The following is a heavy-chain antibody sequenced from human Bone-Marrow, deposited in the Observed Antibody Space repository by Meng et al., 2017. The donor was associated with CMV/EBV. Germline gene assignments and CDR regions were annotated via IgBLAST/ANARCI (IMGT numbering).Heavy chain of an antibody. J-gene: IGHJ6*02. CDR2: IIPILGTA. V-gene: IGHV1-69*05. CDR1: GGTLDSNA. Sequence: SVKVSCKASGGTLDSNAISWVRQAPGQGLEWMGGIIPILGTANYAQRFQGRVTITTDESTSTVYMELSSLRSEDTAVYYCATDRGKVGLRIYSYYGMDVWGQGTTVTGYS. D-gene: IGHD1-26*01. CDR3: ATDRGKVGLRIYSYYGMDV.